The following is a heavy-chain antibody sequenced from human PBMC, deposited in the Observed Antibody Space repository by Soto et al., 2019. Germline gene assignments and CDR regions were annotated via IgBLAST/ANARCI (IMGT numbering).Heavy chain of an antibody. CDR3: ASIFHCTSGVCSDAFDI. CDR2: IYPGDSDT. CDR1: GYSFTSYW. D-gene: IGHD2-8*01. Sequence: PGESLKISCKGSGYSFTSYWIGWVRQMPGKGLEWMGIIYPGDSDTRYSPSFQGQVTISADKSISTAYLQWSSLKASDTAMYYCASIFHCTSGVCSDAFDIWGQGTMVTVSS. J-gene: IGHJ3*02. V-gene: IGHV5-51*01.